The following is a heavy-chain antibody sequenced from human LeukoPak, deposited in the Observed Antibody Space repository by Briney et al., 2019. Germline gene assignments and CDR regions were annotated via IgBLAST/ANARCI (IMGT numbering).Heavy chain of an antibody. V-gene: IGHV4-59*12. CDR1: GDSMSSYY. D-gene: IGHD1-26*01. Sequence: SETLSLTCTISGDSMSSYYWSWIRQPPGKGLEWIAYIFYSGSTSYNTSLKSRVAISMNTSRNQLSLKLSSVTAADTAVYYCARGPGGGNYSDAFDIWGQGTMVTVSS. J-gene: IGHJ3*02. CDR2: IFYSGST. CDR3: ARGPGGGNYSDAFDI.